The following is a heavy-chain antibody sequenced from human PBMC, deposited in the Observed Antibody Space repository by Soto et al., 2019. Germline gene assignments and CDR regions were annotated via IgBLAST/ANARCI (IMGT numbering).Heavy chain of an antibody. Sequence: PSETLSLTCAVYGGSFSAYYWSWIRQPPGKGLEWIGEINHSGGTSYNPSLKSRVTISVDTSKSQFSLKLTSVTAADRAVYYCARGSVDTVDSSGFYEYWCQGTPVTVFS. CDR2: INHSGGT. CDR1: GGSFSAYY. V-gene: IGHV4-34*01. CDR3: ARGSVDTVDSSGFYEY. J-gene: IGHJ4*02. D-gene: IGHD3-22*01.